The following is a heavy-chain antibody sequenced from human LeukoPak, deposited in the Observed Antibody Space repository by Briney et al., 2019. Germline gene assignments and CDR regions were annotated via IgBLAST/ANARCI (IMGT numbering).Heavy chain of an antibody. CDR1: GFTFDRYW. V-gene: IGHV3-74*01. Sequence: GGSLRLSCADSGFTFDRYWMHWVRQPPGKGLSWVSHITTDGSGTSYADSVKGRFTITRDNAKKTLYLQMNSLRAEDTAVYYCARGAVAGANFDYWGLGTLVTVSS. D-gene: IGHD1-26*01. CDR2: ITTDGSGT. J-gene: IGHJ4*02. CDR3: ARGAVAGANFDY.